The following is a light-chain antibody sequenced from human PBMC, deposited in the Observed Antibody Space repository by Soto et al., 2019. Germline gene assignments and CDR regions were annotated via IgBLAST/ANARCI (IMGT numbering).Light chain of an antibody. CDR3: QRANSFPFA. CDR2: AAS. Sequence: DIQMTQSPSSVSASVGDRVTITCRASQGINSWLAWYQQKPGKAPKLLIYAASGLQSGVPSRFSGSGSGTDFTLTISSLQPKDFATYYCQRANSFPFAFGPGTTVDIK. V-gene: IGKV1-12*01. CDR1: QGINSW. J-gene: IGKJ3*01.